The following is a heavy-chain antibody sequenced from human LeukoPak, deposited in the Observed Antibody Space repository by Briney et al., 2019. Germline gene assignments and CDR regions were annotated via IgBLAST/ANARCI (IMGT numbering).Heavy chain of an antibody. V-gene: IGHV4-34*01. Sequence: PSETLSLTCAVYGGSFSGYYWSWIRQPPGKGLEWIGEINHSGSTNYNPSLKSRVTISVDTSKNQFSLKLSSVTAADTAVYYCARGLSRVGSGSYFRAISLDYWGQGTLVTVSS. CDR1: GGSFSGYY. J-gene: IGHJ4*02. D-gene: IGHD3-10*01. CDR2: INHSGST. CDR3: ARGLSRVGSGSYFRAISLDY.